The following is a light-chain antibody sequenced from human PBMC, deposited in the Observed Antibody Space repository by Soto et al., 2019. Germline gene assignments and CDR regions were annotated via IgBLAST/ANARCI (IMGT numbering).Light chain of an antibody. Sequence: QSALTQPASVSGSPGQSITISCTGSSSDVGSYTFVSWYQQHPHKAPKLMIYEGSKRPSGVSNRFSGSRSGNTASLTISGLQAEDDGYYYCCSYAGSNTFVFGGGTQLTVL. CDR2: EGS. J-gene: IGLJ2*01. CDR1: SSDVGSYTF. V-gene: IGLV2-23*03. CDR3: CSYAGSNTFV.